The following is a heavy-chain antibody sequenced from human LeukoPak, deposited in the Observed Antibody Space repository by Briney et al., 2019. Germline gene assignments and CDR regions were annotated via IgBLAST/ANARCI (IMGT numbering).Heavy chain of an antibody. CDR3: ARTTQDAFDI. V-gene: IGHV3-23*01. J-gene: IGHJ3*02. CDR1: GFTFSSYA. CDR2: ISGSGGST. D-gene: IGHD1-1*01. Sequence: PGGSLRLSCAASGFTFSSYAMSWVRQAPGKGLEWVSVISGSGGSTYYADSVKGRFTISRDNAKNSLYLQMNSLRAGDTAVYYCARTTQDAFDIWGQGTMVTVSS.